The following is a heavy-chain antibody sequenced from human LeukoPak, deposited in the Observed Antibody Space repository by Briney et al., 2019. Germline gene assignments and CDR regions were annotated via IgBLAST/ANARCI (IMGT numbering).Heavy chain of an antibody. J-gene: IGHJ4*02. D-gene: IGHD6-19*01. Sequence: SQTLSLTFAISGDSVSSNSAAWNWVRQSPSRGIEWLGSTYYRSKWYNHNAVSGKSRITIIPDTSNNHVSLQLNSVTPEDTAVYYCARSNSGTIDYWGQGTLVTVSS. CDR3: ARSNSGTIDY. V-gene: IGHV6-1*01. CDR2: TYYRSKWYN. CDR1: GDSVSSNSAA.